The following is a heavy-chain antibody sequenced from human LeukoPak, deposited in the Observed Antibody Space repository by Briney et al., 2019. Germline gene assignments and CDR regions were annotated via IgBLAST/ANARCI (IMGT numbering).Heavy chain of an antibody. CDR3: ARDRATDFSDALDI. J-gene: IGHJ3*02. V-gene: IGHV3-66*01. CDR1: GFTVSTNY. D-gene: IGHD2/OR15-2a*01. Sequence: GGSLRLSCAASGFTVSTNYMNWVRQAPGKGLEWVSVLYSDGSTYYADSVKGRFTIPKDNSKNTLSLQMNSLKAEDTAVYYCARDRATDFSDALDIWGQGTMVIVSS. CDR2: LYSDGST.